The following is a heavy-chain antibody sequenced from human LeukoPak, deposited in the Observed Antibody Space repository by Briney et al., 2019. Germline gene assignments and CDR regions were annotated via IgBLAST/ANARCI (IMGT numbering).Heavy chain of an antibody. Sequence: GSLRLSCAPSGFTFSSSNMHWVRQSPGRGLEWLALISYDGTKTYYGESVKGRFTVSRDNSKNMLFLQMNSLRAEDTAVYYCAKDEDYCGGDCPSFDYWGQGTLVTVSS. CDR2: ISYDGTKT. CDR3: AKDEDYCGGDCPSFDY. V-gene: IGHV3-30*04. CDR1: GFTFSSSN. D-gene: IGHD2-21*02. J-gene: IGHJ4*02.